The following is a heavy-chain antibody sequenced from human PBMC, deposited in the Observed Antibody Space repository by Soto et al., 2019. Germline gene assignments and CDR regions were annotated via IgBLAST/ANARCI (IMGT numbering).Heavy chain of an antibody. Sequence: PGGSLRLSCAASGFTFSNAWMSWVRQAPGKGLEWISAVSGSGGSTYYADSVKGRFTISRDNSKDTLYLQMNNLRAEDTAVYYCAKPPDYNWNDYWGQGTLVTVSS. CDR2: VSGSGGST. CDR1: GFTFSNAW. D-gene: IGHD1-20*01. V-gene: IGHV3-23*01. J-gene: IGHJ4*02. CDR3: AKPPDYNWNDY.